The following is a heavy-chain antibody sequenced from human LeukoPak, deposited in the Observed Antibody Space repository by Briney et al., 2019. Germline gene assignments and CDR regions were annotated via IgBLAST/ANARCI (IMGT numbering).Heavy chain of an antibody. Sequence: SETLSLTCAVYGGSFSGYYWSWIRQPPGKGLEWIGEINHSGSTNYNPSLKSRVTISVDTSKNQFSLKLSSVTAADTAVYYCARGRTTERNYDILTGYYKGPYYFDYWGQGTLVTVSS. V-gene: IGHV4-34*01. CDR3: ARGRTTERNYDILTGYYKGPYYFDY. CDR2: INHSGST. D-gene: IGHD3-9*01. J-gene: IGHJ4*02. CDR1: GGSFSGYY.